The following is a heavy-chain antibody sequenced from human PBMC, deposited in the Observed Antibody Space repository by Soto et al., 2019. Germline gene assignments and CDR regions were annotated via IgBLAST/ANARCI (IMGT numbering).Heavy chain of an antibody. CDR1: GFTFSDYY. D-gene: IGHD6-13*01. CDR2: ISGTSDSI. Sequence: LRLSCAASGFTFSDYYMSWIRQVPGKGLEWVAYISGTSDSIPYADSVKGRFTISRDNAKNSLYLQMNSLRAEDTAVYYCARVAVLTAAGTTDYWGQGTLVTVSS. CDR3: ARVAVLTAAGTTDY. J-gene: IGHJ4*02. V-gene: IGHV3-11*06.